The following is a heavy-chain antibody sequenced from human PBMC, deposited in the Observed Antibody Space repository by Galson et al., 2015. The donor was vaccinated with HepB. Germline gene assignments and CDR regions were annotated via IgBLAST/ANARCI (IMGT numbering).Heavy chain of an antibody. Sequence: SVKVSCKASGYTFTSYAMHWVRQAPGQRLEWMGWINAGNGNTKYSQKLQGRVTITRDTSASTAYMELSSLRSEDTAVYYCARTGLFVGVVAAPLDYWGQGTLVTVSS. J-gene: IGHJ4*02. D-gene: IGHD2-15*01. CDR2: INAGNGNT. CDR3: ARTGLFVGVVAAPLDY. CDR1: GYTFTSYA. V-gene: IGHV1-3*01.